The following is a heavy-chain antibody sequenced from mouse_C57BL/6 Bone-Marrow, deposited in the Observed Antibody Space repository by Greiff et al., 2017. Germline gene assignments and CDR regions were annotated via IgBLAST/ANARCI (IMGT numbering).Heavy chain of an antibody. CDR3: ARYNYDGYSSYWYFDV. J-gene: IGHJ1*03. CDR1: GFTFTDYY. D-gene: IGHD2-3*01. Sequence: EVQLVESGGGLVQPGGSLSLSCAASGFTFTDYYMSWVRQPPGKALEWLGFIRNKANGYTTEYSASVKGRFTISRYTSQSILYLQMNALRAEDSATYYCARYNYDGYSSYWYFDVWGTGTTVTVSS. V-gene: IGHV7-3*01. CDR2: IRNKANGYTT.